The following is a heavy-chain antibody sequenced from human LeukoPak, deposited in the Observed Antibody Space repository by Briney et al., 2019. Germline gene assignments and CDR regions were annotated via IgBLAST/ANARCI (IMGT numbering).Heavy chain of an antibody. J-gene: IGHJ4*02. D-gene: IGHD1-26*01. Sequence: SETLSLTCTVSGGSISSYYWSWIRQPPGKGLEWIGYIFYSGSTNYNPSLNSRVTISVDTSKNQFSLKLSSVTAADTAVYHCAREAVGATPDYWGQGTLVTVSS. CDR2: IFYSGST. CDR1: GGSISSYY. V-gene: IGHV4-59*01. CDR3: AREAVGATPDY.